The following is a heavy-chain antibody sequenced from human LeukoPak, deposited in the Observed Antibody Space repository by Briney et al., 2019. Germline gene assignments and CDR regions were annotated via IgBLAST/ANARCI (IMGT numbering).Heavy chain of an antibody. CDR3: ARDKYYDFWSGYYMDV. J-gene: IGHJ6*03. D-gene: IGHD3-3*01. Sequence: ASVKVSCKASGYTFTSYGISWVRQAPGQGLEWMGWISAYNGNTNYAQKLQGRVTMTTDTSTSTAYMELRSLRSDDTAVYYCARDKYYDFWSGYYMDVWGKGTTVTVSS. CDR2: ISAYNGNT. CDR1: GYTFTSYG. V-gene: IGHV1-18*01.